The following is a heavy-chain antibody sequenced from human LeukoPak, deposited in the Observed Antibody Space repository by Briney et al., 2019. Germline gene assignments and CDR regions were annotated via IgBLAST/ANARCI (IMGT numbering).Heavy chain of an antibody. CDR3: AKDIVVVPAATPSDY. D-gene: IGHD2-2*01. CDR2: ISGSGGST. Sequence: GGSLRLSCAASGFTFSSYAMSWVRQAPGKGLEWVSAISGSGGSTYYADSVKGRFTISRDNSKNTLYLQMNSLRAEDTAVYYCAKDIVVVPAATPSDYWGQGTLVTVSS. J-gene: IGHJ4*02. V-gene: IGHV3-23*01. CDR1: GFTFSSYA.